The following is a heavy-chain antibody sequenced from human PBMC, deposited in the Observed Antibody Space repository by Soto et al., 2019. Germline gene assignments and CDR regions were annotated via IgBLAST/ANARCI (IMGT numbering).Heavy chain of an antibody. CDR3: ARMSYYYDKWYFDL. CDR2: VYYSGST. CDR1: GDSINNNDYY. D-gene: IGHD3-22*01. Sequence: SETLSLTCTVSGDSINNNDYYWNWIRQTPGKGLEWIGYVYYSGSTYYIPSLKSRLSMSVDASKNQFSLKLSSVTAADTAIYYCARMSYYYDKWYFDLWGRGTLVTVSS. J-gene: IGHJ2*01. V-gene: IGHV4-30-4*01.